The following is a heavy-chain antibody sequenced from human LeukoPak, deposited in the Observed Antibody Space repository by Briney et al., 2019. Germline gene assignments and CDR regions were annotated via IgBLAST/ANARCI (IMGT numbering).Heavy chain of an antibody. Sequence: GASVKVSCKASGYTFTSYGISWVRQAPGQGLEWMGWISAYNGNTNYAQKLQGRVTMTTDTSTSTAYMELRSLRSDDTAVYYCARVIDCLGWCYYMDVWGKGTTVTVSS. J-gene: IGHJ6*03. CDR1: GYTFTSYG. CDR3: ARVIDCLGWCYYMDV. V-gene: IGHV1-18*01. D-gene: IGHD2-21*02. CDR2: ISAYNGNT.